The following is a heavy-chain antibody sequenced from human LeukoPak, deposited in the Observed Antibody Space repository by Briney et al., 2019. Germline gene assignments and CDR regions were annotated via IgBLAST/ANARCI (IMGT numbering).Heavy chain of an antibody. J-gene: IGHJ4*02. CDR1: GFTFSSYE. Sequence: PGGSLRLSCAASGFTFSSYEMNWVRQAPGKGLEWVSYISSSGSTIYYADSVKGRFTISRDNAKNSLYLQMNSLRAEDTAVCYCARTVGTLDYWGQGTLVTVSS. CDR2: ISSSGSTI. D-gene: IGHD1-1*01. V-gene: IGHV3-48*03. CDR3: ARTVGTLDY.